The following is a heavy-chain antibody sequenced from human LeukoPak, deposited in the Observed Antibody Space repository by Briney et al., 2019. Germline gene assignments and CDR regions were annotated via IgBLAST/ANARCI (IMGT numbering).Heavy chain of an antibody. CDR1: GINFRSSG. CDR2: IQNDGSDK. V-gene: IGHV3-30*02. D-gene: IGHD6-13*01. Sequence: GGSLRLSCAASGINFRSSGMHWVRQAPGKGLERVTFIQNDGSDKSYAASVKGRLTISRDNSKNTVYLHMNSLRADDTALYYCAREGGRAAAGRFDNWGQGTLVTVSS. CDR3: AREGGRAAAGRFDN. J-gene: IGHJ4*02.